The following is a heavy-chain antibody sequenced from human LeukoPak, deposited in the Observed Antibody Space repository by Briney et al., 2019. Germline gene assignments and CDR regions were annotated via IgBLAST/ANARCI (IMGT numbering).Heavy chain of an antibody. D-gene: IGHD1-26*01. V-gene: IGHV3-30*18. CDR2: ISYDGSNK. J-gene: IGHJ5*02. CDR3: AKNEVGATGYNWFYP. CDR1: GFTFSSYG. Sequence: PGRSLRLSCAASGFTFSSYGMHWVRQAPGKGLEWVAVISYDGSNKYYADSVKGRFTISRDNSKNTLYLQMNSLRAEDTAVYYCAKNEVGATGYNWFYPWGQGTLVTVSS.